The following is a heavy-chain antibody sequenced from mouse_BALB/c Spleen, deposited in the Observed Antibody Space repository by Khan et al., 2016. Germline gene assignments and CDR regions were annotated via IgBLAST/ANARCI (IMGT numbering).Heavy chain of an antibody. CDR2: ISYSGNT. V-gene: IGHV3-2*02. CDR1: GYSITSDYA. J-gene: IGHJ2*01. CDR3: ARICGGDLDD. Sequence: EVQLQESGPGLVKPSQSLSLTCTVTGYSITSDYAWNWIRQFPGNKLEWLGFISYSGNTTYNPSLKSRISITRDKSTNQFFLQLNSVTTEDTATYYCARICGGDLDDWGQGTTLTVSS.